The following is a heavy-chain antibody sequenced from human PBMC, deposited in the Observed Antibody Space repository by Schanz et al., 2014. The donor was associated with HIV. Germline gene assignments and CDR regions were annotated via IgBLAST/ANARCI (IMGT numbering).Heavy chain of an antibody. D-gene: IGHD4-4*01. J-gene: IGHJ6*02. Sequence: QMQLVESGGGVVQPGRSLRLSCAASGFTFSDYGMHWVRQAPGKGLEWVAVIWNDGSNTFYADSVKGRFTISRDNAKNMLYVQMNSLRAEDTAVYYCARDRLHPGNGMDVWGQGTTVTVSS. CDR1: GFTFSDYG. V-gene: IGHV3-33*01. CDR3: ARDRLHPGNGMDV. CDR2: IWNDGSNT.